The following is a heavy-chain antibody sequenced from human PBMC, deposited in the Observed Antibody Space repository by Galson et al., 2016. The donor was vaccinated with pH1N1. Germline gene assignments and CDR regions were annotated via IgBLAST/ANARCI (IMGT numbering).Heavy chain of an antibody. Sequence: SVKVSCKASGYSVTRYYMHWVRQAPGQGLEWMGIIDHSAGTTTYSQKFQGRISLTRDTSTNSVHMELSTLRPDDSAIYFCARRYYFDYWGQGTLVTVSS. CDR2: IDHSAGTT. CDR1: GYSVTRYY. V-gene: IGHV1-46*01. CDR3: ARRYYFDY. J-gene: IGHJ4*02.